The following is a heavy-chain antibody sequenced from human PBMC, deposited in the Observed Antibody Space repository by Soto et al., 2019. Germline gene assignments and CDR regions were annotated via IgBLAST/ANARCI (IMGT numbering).Heavy chain of an antibody. V-gene: IGHV3-23*01. Sequence: EVQLLESGGGLAQPGGSLRLSCAASGFTFSNYAMSWVRQAPGKGLEWVSAISGRAGNTYYADSVKGRFTISRDNSKNTPSLQKNRLRGGDTGLNFCAEGFWGTIIVKKPFLFGLRGQGTLVPVSP. CDR2: ISGRAGNT. CDR3: AEGFWGTIIVKKPFLFGL. D-gene: IGHD3-16*01. CDR1: GFTFSNYA. J-gene: IGHJ4*02.